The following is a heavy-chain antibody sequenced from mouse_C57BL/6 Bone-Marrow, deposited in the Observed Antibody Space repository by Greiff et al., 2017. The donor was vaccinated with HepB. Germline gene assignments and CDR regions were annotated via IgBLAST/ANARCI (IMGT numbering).Heavy chain of an antibody. D-gene: IGHD2-3*01. CDR1: GFTFSNYA. CDR3: ARDLGDGYFDY. Sequence: EVKLMESGGGLVKPGGSLKLSCAASGFTFSNYAMSWVRQTPEKRLEWVATISDGGSYTYYPDNVKGRFTISRDNAKNNLYLQLSHLKSEDTAMYYCARDLGDGYFDYWGQGTTLTVSS. J-gene: IGHJ2*01. CDR2: ISDGGSYT. V-gene: IGHV5-4*01.